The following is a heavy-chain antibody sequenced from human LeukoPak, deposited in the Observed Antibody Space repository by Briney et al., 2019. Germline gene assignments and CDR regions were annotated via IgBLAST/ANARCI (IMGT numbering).Heavy chain of an antibody. J-gene: IGHJ4*02. CDR3: ARVPEAVAETYYFDY. CDR1: GGSLRSYY. CDR2: IYYSGSA. D-gene: IGHD6-19*01. V-gene: IGHV4-59*01. Sequence: SETLSLTCTVSGGSLRSYYWTWIRQPPGKGLEWIAYIYYSGSADYNPSLKSRVTISVDTSKNQFSLKLSSVTAADTAVYFCARVPEAVAETYYFDYWGQGTLVTVSS.